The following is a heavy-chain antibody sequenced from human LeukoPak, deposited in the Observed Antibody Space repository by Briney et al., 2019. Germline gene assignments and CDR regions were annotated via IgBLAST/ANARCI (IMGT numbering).Heavy chain of an antibody. CDR1: GGSISSSSYY. V-gene: IGHV4-39*01. J-gene: IGHJ5*02. CDR3: ARQDYDILTGYPNWFDP. D-gene: IGHD3-9*01. Sequence: SETLSLTCTVSGGSISSSSYYWGWIRQPPGKGLEWLGSIYYSGSTYYNPSLKSRVTISVDTSKNQFSLKLSSVTAADTAVYYCARQDYDILTGYPNWFDPWDQGTLVTVSS. CDR2: IYYSGST.